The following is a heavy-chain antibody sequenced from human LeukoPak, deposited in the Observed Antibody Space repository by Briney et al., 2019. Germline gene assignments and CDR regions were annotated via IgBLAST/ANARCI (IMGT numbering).Heavy chain of an antibody. CDR3: ARGGETGPFDP. J-gene: IGHJ5*02. V-gene: IGHV1-46*01. Sequence: ASVKVSCKVSGYTLTELSMHWVRQAPGQGLGWMGIINPSGGSTNYARKFQGRLTMTRDMSTSTAYMELSSLRSEDTAVYYCARGGETGPFDPWGQGTLVTVSS. CDR1: GYTLTELS. CDR2: INPSGGST. D-gene: IGHD7-27*01.